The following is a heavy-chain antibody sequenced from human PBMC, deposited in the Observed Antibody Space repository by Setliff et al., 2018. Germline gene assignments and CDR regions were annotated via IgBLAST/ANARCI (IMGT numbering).Heavy chain of an antibody. Sequence: PGESLTISCKTSGYTFTDYWIGWVRQMPGKGLEWMGIIFPGNSATKCSPSFQGQVAMSADKSISTAYLQWSSLKASDTAIYYCARVGDYMGFYYNYYMDVWGKGATVTVSS. CDR2: IFPGNSAT. J-gene: IGHJ6*03. D-gene: IGHD3-10*01. V-gene: IGHV5-51*01. CDR1: GYTFTDYW. CDR3: ARVGDYMGFYYNYYMDV.